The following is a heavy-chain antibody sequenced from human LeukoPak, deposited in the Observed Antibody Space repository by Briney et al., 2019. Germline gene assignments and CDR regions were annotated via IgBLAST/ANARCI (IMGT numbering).Heavy chain of an antibody. Sequence: GGSLRLSCIASDFSFSDSWMTWVRKAPGKGLEWVASIKYDGREIQYVDSVKGRITISRDNAKRSLYLEMASLRVEDTAVFYCARDPYKNKDYTNYGAFDIWGQGTMVTVSS. J-gene: IGHJ3*02. D-gene: IGHD4-11*01. CDR2: IKYDGREI. CDR3: ARDPYKNKDYTNYGAFDI. CDR1: DFSFSDSW. V-gene: IGHV3-7*01.